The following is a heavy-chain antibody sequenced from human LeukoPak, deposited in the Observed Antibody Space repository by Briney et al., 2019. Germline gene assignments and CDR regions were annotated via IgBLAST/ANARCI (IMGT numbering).Heavy chain of an antibody. Sequence: GGSLRLSCAASGFTFNSYWMHWVRQSPGKGLVWVSRINFDGSSTNYADSVKGRFSISRDNAKNTLYLQMNSLRAEDTAVYYCLRARPPHYYSDYWGQGTLVTVSS. CDR3: LRARPPHYYSDY. CDR1: GFTFNSYW. CDR2: INFDGSST. V-gene: IGHV3-74*01. J-gene: IGHJ4*02.